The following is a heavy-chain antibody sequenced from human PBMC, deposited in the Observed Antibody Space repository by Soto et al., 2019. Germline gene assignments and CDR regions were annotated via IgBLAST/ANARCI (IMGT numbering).Heavy chain of an antibody. V-gene: IGHV1-3*01. J-gene: IGHJ6*02. Sequence: ASVKVSCKASGYTFTRYAMHWVRQAPGQRLEWKGWINAGNGNTKYSQKFQGRVTITRDTSASTAYMELSSLRSEDTAVYYCARNHYSSPLYYYYGMDVWGQGTTVTVSS. CDR1: GYTFTRYA. D-gene: IGHD4-4*01. CDR3: ARNHYSSPLYYYYGMDV. CDR2: INAGNGNT.